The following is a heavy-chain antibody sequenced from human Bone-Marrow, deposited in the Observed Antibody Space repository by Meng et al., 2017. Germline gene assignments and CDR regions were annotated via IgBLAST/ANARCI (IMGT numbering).Heavy chain of an antibody. CDR1: GFTFSAHY. CDR2: ISGSGNTI. D-gene: IGHD1-14*01. J-gene: IGHJ4*02. V-gene: IGHV3-11*01. CDR3: ARDSSGAYNY. Sequence: QVQSVEYGGGLVKPGGYLGFSFSASGFTFSAHYMSWIRQAPGKGLEWVSYISGSGNTIYYADSVKGRFTISRDNADNSLFLQMTSLRAEDTAVYYCARDSSGAYNYWGQGTLVTVSS.